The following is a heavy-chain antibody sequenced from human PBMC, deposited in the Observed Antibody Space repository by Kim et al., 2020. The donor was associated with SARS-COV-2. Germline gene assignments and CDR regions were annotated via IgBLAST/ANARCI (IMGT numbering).Heavy chain of an antibody. CDR3: ARFSYCGGDCYSGYFDF. Sequence: VKGRCTVSRDNSKNTLYLQMNSLRAEDTAVYYCARFSYCGGDCYSGYFDFWGQGTLVTVSS. V-gene: IGHV3-23*01. J-gene: IGHJ4*02. D-gene: IGHD2-21*02.